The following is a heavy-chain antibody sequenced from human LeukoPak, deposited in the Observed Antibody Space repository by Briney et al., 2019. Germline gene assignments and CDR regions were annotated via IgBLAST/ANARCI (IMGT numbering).Heavy chain of an antibody. V-gene: IGHV4-4*07. CDR3: ARGISGGNNYYYYHMDV. Sequence: SETLSLTCTVSGGSISSYYWSWIRQPAGKGLEWIGRIYTSGSTNYNPALQSRVTMSVDPSKIQFSLKLSSMTAADTAVYYCARGISGGNNYYYYHMDVWGKGTTVTVSS. CDR2: IYTSGST. J-gene: IGHJ6*03. D-gene: IGHD2-15*01. CDR1: GGSISSYY.